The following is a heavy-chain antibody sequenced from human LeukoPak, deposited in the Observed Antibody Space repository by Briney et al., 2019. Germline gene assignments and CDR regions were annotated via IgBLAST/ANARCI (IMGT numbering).Heavy chain of an antibody. CDR1: GYTFTSYG. V-gene: IGHV1-2*02. CDR3: ARAGGAGSGSYYDAFDI. D-gene: IGHD3-10*01. Sequence: GASVKVSCKASGYTFTSYGISWVRQAPGQGLEWMGWINPNSGGTNYAQKFQGRVTMTRDTSISTAYMELSRLRSDDTAVYYCARAGGAGSGSYYDAFDIWGQGTMVTVSS. CDR2: INPNSGGT. J-gene: IGHJ3*02.